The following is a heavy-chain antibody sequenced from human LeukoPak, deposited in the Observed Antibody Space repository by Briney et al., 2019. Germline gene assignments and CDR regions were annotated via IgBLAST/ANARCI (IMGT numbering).Heavy chain of an antibody. J-gene: IGHJ5*02. V-gene: IGHV3-23*01. Sequence: PGGSLRLSCSASGFTFSSYAMSWVRQTPRKGLEWVSAICGSGDKTYYADSVKGRFTISRDNSKNTLDLQMNSLRAEDTALYYCAKNVGYDFWSGYLDFDPWGQGTLVTVSS. D-gene: IGHD3-3*01. CDR3: AKNVGYDFWSGYLDFDP. CDR1: GFTFSSYA. CDR2: ICGSGDKT.